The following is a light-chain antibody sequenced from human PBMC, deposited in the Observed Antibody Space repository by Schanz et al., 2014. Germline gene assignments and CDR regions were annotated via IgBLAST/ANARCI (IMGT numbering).Light chain of an antibody. Sequence: QSALTQPPSASGSPGQSVTISCTGTSSDVGGYNYVSWYQHHPGKAPKLMIYDVSNRPSGVSNRFSGSKSGNTASLTVSGLQAEDEADYYCSSNGGVNIYVFGTGTKVTVL. CDR2: DVS. CDR3: SSNGGVNIYV. CDR1: SSDVGGYNY. V-gene: IGLV2-8*01. J-gene: IGLJ1*01.